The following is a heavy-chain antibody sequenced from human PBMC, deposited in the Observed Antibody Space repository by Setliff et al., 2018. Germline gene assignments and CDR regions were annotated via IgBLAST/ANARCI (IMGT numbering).Heavy chain of an antibody. CDR3: VRSGKFGVRFWFDQ. CDR2: INPNSGDT. V-gene: IGHV1-2*02. J-gene: IGHJ5*02. D-gene: IGHD1-26*01. Sequence: GASVKVSCKASGNRFTDYFLHWVRQAPGQGLEWMGWINPNSGDTHSVQKFQGRVTMIRDTSINTAYMELSSLTSDDTAFYYCVRSGKFGVRFWFDQWGLGTLVTVSS. CDR1: GNRFTDYF.